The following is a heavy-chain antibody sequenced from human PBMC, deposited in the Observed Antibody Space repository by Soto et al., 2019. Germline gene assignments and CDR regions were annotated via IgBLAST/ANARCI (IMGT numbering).Heavy chain of an antibody. V-gene: IGHV3-23*01. CDR1: GFTFSSYA. Sequence: GGSLRLSCAASGFTFSSYAMSWVRQDPGKGLEWVSAISGSGGSTYYADSVKGRFTISRDNSKNTLYLQMNSLRAEDTAVYYCAKDRGDSYGYFYYYYGMDVWGQGTTVTVSS. J-gene: IGHJ6*02. CDR2: ISGSGGST. CDR3: AKDRGDSYGYFYYYYGMDV. D-gene: IGHD5-18*01.